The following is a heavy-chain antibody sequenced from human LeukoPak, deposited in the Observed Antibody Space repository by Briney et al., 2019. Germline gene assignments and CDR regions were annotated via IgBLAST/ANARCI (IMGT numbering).Heavy chain of an antibody. CDR2: ISGSGGST. J-gene: IGHJ4*02. Sequence: GGSLRLSCAASGFTFSSYGMSWVRQAPGKGLEWVSAISGSGGSTYYADSVKGRFTISRDKSKNTLYLQMNSLRAEDTAVYYCANLWFGVYDYWGQGTLVTVSS. V-gene: IGHV3-23*01. D-gene: IGHD3-10*01. CDR3: ANLWFGVYDY. CDR1: GFTFSSYG.